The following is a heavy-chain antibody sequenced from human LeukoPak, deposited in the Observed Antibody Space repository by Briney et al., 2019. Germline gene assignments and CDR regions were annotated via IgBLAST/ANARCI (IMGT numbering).Heavy chain of an antibody. CDR2: IFSGGGT. Sequence: QPGGSLRLSCAASGFTVSSNYMNWVMSWVRQAPGKVLEWVSVIFSGGGTNYADSVKGRFTISRDNSKNTLYLQMTRLRAEDTAVYYCARRYSSGWYACWGQGTLVTVSS. D-gene: IGHD6-19*01. CDR3: ARRYSSGWYAC. V-gene: IGHV3-53*01. J-gene: IGHJ5*01. CDR1: GFTVSSNY.